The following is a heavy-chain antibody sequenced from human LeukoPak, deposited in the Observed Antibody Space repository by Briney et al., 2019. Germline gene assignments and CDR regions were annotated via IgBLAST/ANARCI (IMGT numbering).Heavy chain of an antibody. D-gene: IGHD3-10*01. CDR2: MNPNSGNT. V-gene: IGHV1-8*01. CDR1: GYTFTSYD. J-gene: IGHJ4*02. CDR3: ARARSTWFGELLPGNYYFDY. Sequence: ASVKVSCKASGYTFTSYDINWVRQATGQGLEWMGWMNPNSGNTGYAQKFQGRVTTTRNTSISTAYMELSSLRSEDTAVYYCARARSTWFGELLPGNYYFDYWGQGTLVTVSS.